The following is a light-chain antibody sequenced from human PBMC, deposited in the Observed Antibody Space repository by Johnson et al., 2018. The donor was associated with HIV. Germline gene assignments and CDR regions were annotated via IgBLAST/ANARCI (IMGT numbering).Light chain of an antibody. CDR2: DNN. CDR1: SSNIENDY. J-gene: IGLJ1*01. V-gene: IGLV1-51*01. CDR3: GAWDSTLNAYV. Sequence: QSVLTQAPSVSAAPGEKVNISCSGSSSNIENDYVSWYQQLPGTAPKLLIYDNNKRPSGIPDRFSGSKSGTSATLGITGLQTGDEGDYFCGAWDSTLNAYVVGTGTKVTVL.